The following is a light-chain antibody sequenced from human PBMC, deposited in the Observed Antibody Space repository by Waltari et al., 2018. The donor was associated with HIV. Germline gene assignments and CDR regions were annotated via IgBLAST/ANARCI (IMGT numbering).Light chain of an antibody. V-gene: IGKV4-1*01. CDR2: WAS. J-gene: IGKJ1*01. CDR3: QQYYSTPPRT. Sequence: DIVMTQSPDSLAVSLGERATINCKSSQNILYKSDNKNYLAWYQQKPGQPPKLPISWASARESGVPDRFSGSGSGTDFTLTISSLQAEDVAVYYCQQYYSTPPRTFGQGTKVEIK. CDR1: QNILYKSDNKNY.